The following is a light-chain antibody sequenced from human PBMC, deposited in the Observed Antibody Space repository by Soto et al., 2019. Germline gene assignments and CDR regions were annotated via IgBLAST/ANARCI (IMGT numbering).Light chain of an antibody. CDR3: QQYDNWPPWT. V-gene: IGKV3-15*01. J-gene: IGKJ1*01. CDR1: QFVGNK. Sequence: EVVMTQSPATLSVSPGEGATLSCRASQFVGNKLAWFQQKPGQAPRLLIYFASTRAPGIPARFSGSGSGTEFTLTISSLQSEDFAVYYCQQYDNWPPWTFGQGTKVEI. CDR2: FAS.